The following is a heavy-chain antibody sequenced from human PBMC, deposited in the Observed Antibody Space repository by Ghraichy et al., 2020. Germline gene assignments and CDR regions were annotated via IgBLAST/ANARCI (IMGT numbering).Heavy chain of an antibody. CDR1: GFTFSSYG. J-gene: IGHJ6*03. Sequence: GGSLRLSCAASGFTFSSYGMHWVRQAPGKGLEWVAVISYDGNNIYYGDSVKGRCTISRDNSKKTLYLQMNSLRAEDTAVYYCAKDMGLYSMDVWGKGTTVTVSS. V-gene: IGHV3-30*18. CDR3: AKDMGLYSMDV. D-gene: IGHD3-10*01. CDR2: ISYDGNNI.